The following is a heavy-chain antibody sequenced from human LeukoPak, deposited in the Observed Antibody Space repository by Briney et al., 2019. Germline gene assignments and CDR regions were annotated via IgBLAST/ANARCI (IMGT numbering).Heavy chain of an antibody. Sequence: ASVKVSCQASGYIFTGYFIHWVRQAPGQGLEWMGFINPKTGDTNYAQNFQGRVTMTRDTSISTAYMELSSLTSDDTAVYHCAEEMRPATTTLVAYWGQGTLVTVSS. D-gene: IGHD1-1*01. J-gene: IGHJ4*02. CDR1: GYIFTGYF. CDR2: INPKTGDT. CDR3: AEEMRPATTTLVAY. V-gene: IGHV1-2*02.